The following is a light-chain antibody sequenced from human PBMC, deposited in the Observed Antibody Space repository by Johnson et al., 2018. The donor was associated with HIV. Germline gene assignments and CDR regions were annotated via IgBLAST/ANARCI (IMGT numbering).Light chain of an antibody. CDR1: SSNIGNNY. V-gene: IGLV1-51*01. CDR2: DNN. CDR3: GTWDSSLSAYV. Sequence: QSVLTQPPSVSAAPGQKVTISCSGSSSNIGNNYVSWYQQLPGTAPKLLIYDNNKRPSGIPDLFSGSKSGTSATLGITGIQTGDEADYYCGTWDSSLSAYVFGTGTKVTVL. J-gene: IGLJ1*01.